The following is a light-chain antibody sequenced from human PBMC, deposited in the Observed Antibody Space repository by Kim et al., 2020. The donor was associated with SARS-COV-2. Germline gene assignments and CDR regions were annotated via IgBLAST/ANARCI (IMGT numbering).Light chain of an antibody. V-gene: IGLV2-14*04. CDR1: SCAVGAYNY. CDR2: DVT. CDR3: SSYTSSTTLV. Sequence: GAASTISCTRTSCAVGAYNYVSWYQRHPGKAPKLMIYDVTKRPSGVSDRFSGSKSGNTASLTISGLQAEDEADYYCSSYTSSTTLVFGGGTQLTVL. J-gene: IGLJ3*02.